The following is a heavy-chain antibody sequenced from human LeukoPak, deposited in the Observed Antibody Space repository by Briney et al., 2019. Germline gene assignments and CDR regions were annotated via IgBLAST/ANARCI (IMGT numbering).Heavy chain of an antibody. V-gene: IGHV3-7*01. CDR1: GFSFSSYW. CDR3: SSQPAVIDLDF. J-gene: IGHJ4*02. D-gene: IGHD2/OR15-2a*01. CDR2: IKPDGSGK. Sequence: PGGSLRLSCAASGFSFSSYWMTWVRQVPGKGLEWVANIKPDGSGKHYVDSVKDRFTISRDNAKSSLYLQMDSLRVGDTAVYYCSSQPAVIDLDFWGQGALVTVSS.